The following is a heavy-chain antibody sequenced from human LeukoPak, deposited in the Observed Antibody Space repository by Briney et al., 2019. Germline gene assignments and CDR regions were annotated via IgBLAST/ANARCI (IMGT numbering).Heavy chain of an antibody. CDR2: ISAYNGNT. CDR3: ARDYYDSSGYYYVAGWFDP. D-gene: IGHD3-22*01. V-gene: IGHV1-18*01. J-gene: IGHJ5*02. Sequence: GASVKVSCKASGYTFTSYGISWVRQAPGQGLEWMGWISAYNGNTNYAQKLQGRVTMTTDTSTSTAYMELRSLRSDDTAVYYCARDYYDSSGYYYVAGWFDPWGQGTLVTVSS. CDR1: GYTFTSYG.